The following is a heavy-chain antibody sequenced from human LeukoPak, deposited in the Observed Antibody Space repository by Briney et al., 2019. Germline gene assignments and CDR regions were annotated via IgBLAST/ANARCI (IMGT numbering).Heavy chain of an antibody. J-gene: IGHJ4*02. Sequence: SETLSLTCGVSGGSVTSTNWWTWVRQPPGKGLEWIGEVHLDGRTNYNPSLKSRLTMSVDLSENHISLKLTSVTAVDTAVYYCAREGGFYRPLDYSGQGTLVTVSS. CDR3: AREGGFYRPLDY. CDR2: VHLDGRT. D-gene: IGHD3-3*01. CDR1: GGSVTSTNW. V-gene: IGHV4-4*02.